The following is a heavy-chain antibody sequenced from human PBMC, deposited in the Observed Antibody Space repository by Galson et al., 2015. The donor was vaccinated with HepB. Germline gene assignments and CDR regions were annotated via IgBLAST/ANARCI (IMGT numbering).Heavy chain of an antibody. Sequence: SVKVSCKASGYSFNNYGLHWVRQVPGQRLEWMGWINVDNGNTKYSQKFQGRVTITRDTSASTAYMELSSLRSEDTAVYFCARGSGCGINYYYTDVWGKGTTVTVSS. J-gene: IGHJ6*03. V-gene: IGHV1-3*01. CDR2: INVDNGNT. D-gene: IGHD6-19*01. CDR1: GYSFNNYG. CDR3: ARGSGCGINYYYTDV.